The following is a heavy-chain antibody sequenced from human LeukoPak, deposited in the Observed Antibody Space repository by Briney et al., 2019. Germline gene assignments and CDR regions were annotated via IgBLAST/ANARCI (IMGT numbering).Heavy chain of an antibody. V-gene: IGHV1-18*01. Sequence: GASVKVSCKASGYTFTSYGISWVRQAPGQGLEWMGWISAYNGNTNYAQKLQGRVTMTTDTSTSTAYMELRSLRSDDTAVYYCARGWNDTLYFYYYYMDVWGKGTTVTVSS. CDR2: ISAYNGNT. CDR1: GYTFTSYG. CDR3: ARGWNDTLYFYYYYMDV. D-gene: IGHD1-1*01. J-gene: IGHJ6*03.